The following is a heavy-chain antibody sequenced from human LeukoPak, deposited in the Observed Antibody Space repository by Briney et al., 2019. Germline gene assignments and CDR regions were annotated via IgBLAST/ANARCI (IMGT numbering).Heavy chain of an antibody. V-gene: IGHV4-4*02. J-gene: IGHJ3*02. D-gene: IGHD3-10*01. CDR1: GGSISGTNW. CDR2: VYHSGST. Sequence: SETLSLTCTVSGGSISGTNWWSWVRQPPGKGLEWIGEVYHSGSTNYNPSLKSRVTISVDTSKNQFSLKLSSVTAADTAVYYCARVVLLWFGEPHDAFDIWGQGTMVTASS. CDR3: ARVVLLWFGEPHDAFDI.